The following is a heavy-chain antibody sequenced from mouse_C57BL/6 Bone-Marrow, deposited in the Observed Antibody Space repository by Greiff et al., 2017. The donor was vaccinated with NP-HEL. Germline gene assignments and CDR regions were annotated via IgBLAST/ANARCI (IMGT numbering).Heavy chain of an antibody. Sequence: EVKLVESGEGLVKPGGSLKLSCAASGFTFSSYAMSWVRQTPEKRLEWVAYISSGGDYIYYADTVKGRFTISRDNARNTLYLQMSSLKSEDTATYYCTRIHLLLRYGDDWGKGTSVTVSS. CDR1: GFTFSSYA. CDR3: TRIHLLLRYGDD. D-gene: IGHD1-1*01. V-gene: IGHV5-9-1*02. CDR2: ISSGGDYI. J-gene: IGHJ4*01.